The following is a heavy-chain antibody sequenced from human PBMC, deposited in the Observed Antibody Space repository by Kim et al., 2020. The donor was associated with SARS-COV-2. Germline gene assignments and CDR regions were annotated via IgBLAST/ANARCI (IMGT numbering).Heavy chain of an antibody. J-gene: IGHJ6*02. V-gene: IGHV4-34*01. CDR3: ARGRVGVWNWNYYYGMDV. CDR1: GGSFSGYY. CDR2: INHSGST. Sequence: SETLSLTCAVYGGSFSGYYWSWIRQPPGKGLEWIGEINHSGSTNYNQSLKSRVTISVDTSKNQFSLKLSSVTAADTAVYYCARGRVGVWNWNYYYGMDVWGQGTTVTVSS. D-gene: IGHD1-7*01.